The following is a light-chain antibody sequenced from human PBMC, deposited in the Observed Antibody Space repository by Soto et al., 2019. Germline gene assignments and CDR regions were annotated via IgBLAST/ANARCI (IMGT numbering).Light chain of an antibody. J-gene: IGLJ3*02. CDR1: SSDVGGYNY. CDR2: EVT. V-gene: IGLV2-14*01. CDR3: SSSTDNSTWV. Sequence: QSALTQPASVSGSPGQSITISCSGTSSDVGGYNYVSWYQQHPGKAPKLKIYEVTNRPSGISNRFSGSKSGNTASLTISGLQAEDEADYYCSSSTDNSTWVFGGGTKLTVL.